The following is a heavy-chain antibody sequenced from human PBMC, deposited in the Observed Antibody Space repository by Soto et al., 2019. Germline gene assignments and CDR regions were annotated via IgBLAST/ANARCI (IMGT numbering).Heavy chain of an antibody. D-gene: IGHD6-13*01. CDR1: GFTFSSYA. J-gene: IGHJ6*02. CDR2: ISYDGSNK. V-gene: IGHV3-30-3*01. CDR3: ARVQEGAAENYYYYYGMDV. Sequence: QVQLVESGGGVVQPGRSLRLSRAASGFTFSSYAMHWVRQAPGKGLEWVAVISYDGSNKYYADSVKGRFTISRDNSKNTLYLQMNSLRAEDTAVYYCARVQEGAAENYYYYYGMDVWGQGTTVTVSS.